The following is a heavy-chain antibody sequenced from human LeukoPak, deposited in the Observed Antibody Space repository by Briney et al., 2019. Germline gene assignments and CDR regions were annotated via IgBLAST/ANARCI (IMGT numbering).Heavy chain of an antibody. CDR3: ARGGVYCGADCYFYY. Sequence: PSETLSLTCAVYGVSFSAYYWGWIRQPPGKGLEWIGEINHSGSTNYNPSLKSRVTISVDTSKNQFSLRLSSVTAADTAVYYCARGGVYCGADCYFYYWGQGTLVTVSS. V-gene: IGHV4-34*01. CDR1: GVSFSAYY. J-gene: IGHJ4*02. CDR2: INHSGST. D-gene: IGHD2-21*02.